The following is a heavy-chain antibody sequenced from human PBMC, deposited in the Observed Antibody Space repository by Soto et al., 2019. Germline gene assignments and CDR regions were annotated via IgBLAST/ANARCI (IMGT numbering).Heavy chain of an antibody. Sequence: QVQLQQWGAGLLKPSETLSLNCAVNGGSLSGYYWSWIRQPPGKGLEWIGEIKDGGRTNYSPSLKSRATILSDTSNNQFSLRLYSVTAADTGVYYCARGQEGVEATHWDQGTLVTVSS. D-gene: IGHD5-12*01. CDR1: GGSLSGYY. CDR2: IKDGGRT. CDR3: ARGQEGVEATH. V-gene: IGHV4-34*01. J-gene: IGHJ4*02.